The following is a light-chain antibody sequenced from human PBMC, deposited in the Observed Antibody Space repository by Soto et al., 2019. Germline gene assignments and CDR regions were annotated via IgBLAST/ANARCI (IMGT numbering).Light chain of an antibody. CDR1: RGLASSY. CDR3: QQYGSSPPYT. J-gene: IGKJ2*01. Sequence: DMVLTQSPGTLSLSPGERATLSCRASRGLASSYLGWYQQKPGQPPRLLLYAASKRATGIPDRFSGSGSGTDFTLTINRLEPKDSAVYYCQQYGSSPPYTFGKGTKVDIK. CDR2: AAS. V-gene: IGKV3-20*01.